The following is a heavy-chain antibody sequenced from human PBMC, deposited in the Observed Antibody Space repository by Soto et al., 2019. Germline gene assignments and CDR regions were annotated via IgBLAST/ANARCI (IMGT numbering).Heavy chain of an antibody. CDR3: ASRVSDYFDY. CDR2: IYHSGST. J-gene: IGHJ4*02. V-gene: IGHV4-30-2*01. CDR1: GGSISSGGFS. D-gene: IGHD6-19*01. Sequence: QLQLQESGSRLVKASQTLSLTCAVSGGSISSGGFSCNWIRQLPGKGLEWIGYIYHSGSTYFNPSLKSRVTMSVDRSTNQFSLKLSSVTAADTAVYYCASRVSDYFDYWGQGTPVTVSS.